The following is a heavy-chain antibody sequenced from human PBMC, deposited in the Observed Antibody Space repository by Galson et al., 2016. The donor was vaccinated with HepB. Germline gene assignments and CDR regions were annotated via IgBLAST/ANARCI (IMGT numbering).Heavy chain of an antibody. Sequence: SETLSLTCAVYGGPFRGYDWTWIRQSPGKGLEWIGDINDRGTTNYNPSLASRVTILGDTSKSQLSLKLGSVTAADTAVYYCARGLRRIPIFGVTDSKFLDYWGQGTLVTVSS. J-gene: IGHJ4*02. CDR3: ARGLRRIPIFGVTDSKFLDY. CDR2: INDRGTT. D-gene: IGHD3-3*01. V-gene: IGHV4-34*01. CDR1: GGPFRGYD.